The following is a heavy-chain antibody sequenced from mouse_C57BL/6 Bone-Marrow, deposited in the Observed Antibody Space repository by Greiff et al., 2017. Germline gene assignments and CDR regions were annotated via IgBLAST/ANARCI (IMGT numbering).Heavy chain of an antibody. J-gene: IGHJ4*01. CDR1: GYSITSGYY. CDR3: ARDLYYGKGYAMDY. D-gene: IGHD2-1*01. V-gene: IGHV3-6*01. CDR2: ISYDGSN. Sequence: VQLQQSGPGLVKPSQSLSLTCSVTGYSITSGYYWNWIRQFPGNKLEWMGYISYDGSNNYNPSLKNRISIPRDTSKNQFFLKLNSVTTEDTATYYCARDLYYGKGYAMDYWGQGTSVTVSS.